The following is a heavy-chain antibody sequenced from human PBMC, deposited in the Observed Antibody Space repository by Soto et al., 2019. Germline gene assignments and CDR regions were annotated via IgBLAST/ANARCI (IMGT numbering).Heavy chain of an antibody. CDR1: GGSISSTNW. CDR3: ASPRTYNLLPTNP. D-gene: IGHD3-9*01. Sequence: QVQLQESGPGLVKPSGTLSLTCAVSGGSISSTNWWTWVRQPPGKGREWIGEIYHSGSTNYNPALKGRVTIAVAQSKNSVSLKLSSVTAADTAGDYCASPRTYNLLPTNPGGQGTLVTVS. J-gene: IGHJ5*02. CDR2: IYHSGST. V-gene: IGHV4-4*02.